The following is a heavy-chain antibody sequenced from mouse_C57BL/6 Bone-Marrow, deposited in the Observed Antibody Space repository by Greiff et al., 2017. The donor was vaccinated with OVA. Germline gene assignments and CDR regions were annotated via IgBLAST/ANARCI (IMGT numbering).Heavy chain of an antibody. CDR2: IRLKSDNYAT. CDR3: TLITTVVEYAMDY. Sequence: EVQLQQSGGGLVQPGGSMKLSCVASGFTFSNYWMNWVRQSPEKGLEWVAQIRLKSDNYATHYAESVKGRFTISRDDSKSSVYLQMNNLRAEDTGIYYCTLITTVVEYAMDYWGQGTSVTVSS. V-gene: IGHV6-3*01. J-gene: IGHJ4*01. D-gene: IGHD1-1*01. CDR1: GFTFSNYW.